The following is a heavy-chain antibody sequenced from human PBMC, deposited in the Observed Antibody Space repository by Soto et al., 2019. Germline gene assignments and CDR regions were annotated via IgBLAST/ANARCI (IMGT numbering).Heavy chain of an antibody. V-gene: IGHV1-18*01. CDR2: ISAYNGNT. D-gene: IGHD3-16*01. J-gene: IGHJ4*02. CDR3: ARGGTPSDY. CDR1: GYTFTNFG. Sequence: QVQLVQSGAEVKKPGASVKVYCKDSGYTFTNFGISWVRQAPGQGLEWMGWISAYNGNTNYAQKFQGRVTITTDTSTSTAYMEVRGLRLSVTAVYYCARGGTPSDYLDQGTLVTVSS.